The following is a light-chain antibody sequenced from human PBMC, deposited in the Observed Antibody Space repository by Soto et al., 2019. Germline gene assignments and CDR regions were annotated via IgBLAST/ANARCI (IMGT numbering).Light chain of an antibody. J-gene: IGKJ5*01. V-gene: IGKV2D-29*02. Sequence: DVVMTQSPLSLSVAPGQPASISCNSSQILLHITGETFLFWYLQKPGQSPQLLIYEVSTRVSGVPDRFSGSGSGTDFTLEISRVETDDVGIYYCMQSTQLPPTFGQGTRLEIK. CDR3: MQSTQLPPT. CDR1: QILLHITGETF. CDR2: EVS.